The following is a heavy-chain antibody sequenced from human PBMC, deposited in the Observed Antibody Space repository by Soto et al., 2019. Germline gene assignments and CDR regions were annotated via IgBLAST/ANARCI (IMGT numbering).Heavy chain of an antibody. CDR3: ARCVHDLELRITGDY. CDR2: INHSGST. V-gene: IGHV4-34*01. Sequence: QVQLQQWGAGLLKPSETLSLTCAVYGGSFSGYYWSWIRQPPGKGLELIGEINHSGSTNYNPSLKSRVTIYVDTSKTKFSLKMSSVTAADTAVYYCARCVHDLELRITGDYWGQGTLVTVSS. CDR1: GGSFSGYY. J-gene: IGHJ4*02. D-gene: IGHD1-7*01.